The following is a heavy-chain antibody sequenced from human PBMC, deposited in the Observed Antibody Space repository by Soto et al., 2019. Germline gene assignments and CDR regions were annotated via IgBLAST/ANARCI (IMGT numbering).Heavy chain of an antibody. CDR3: AREAIFGRGYNWFDP. Sequence: PSETLSLTCTVSGGSISSGGYYWSWIRQHPGKDLEGIGYIYYSGSTYYNPSLKSRVTISVDTAKNQFSLKLSSVTAAGKAVYYCAREAIFGRGYNWFDPWGQGTLVTVSS. J-gene: IGHJ5*02. D-gene: IGHD3-3*01. CDR1: GGSISSGGYY. CDR2: IYYSGST. V-gene: IGHV4-31*03.